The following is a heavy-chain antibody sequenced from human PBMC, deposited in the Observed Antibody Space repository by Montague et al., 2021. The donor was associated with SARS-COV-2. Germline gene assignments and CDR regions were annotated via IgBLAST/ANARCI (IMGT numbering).Heavy chain of an antibody. J-gene: IGHJ6*02. CDR3: AKDAGWDYCRTTSCPGMDV. CDR2: ISYDGRRE. V-gene: IGHV3-30*04. D-gene: IGHD2-2*01. CDR1: GFTFSRYG. Sequence: SLRLSCAASGFTFSRYGMHWVRQAPGKGLEWVAVISYDGRREYYADSVEGRFTISRDNSKNTMYVQMSSLRVDDTALYYCAKDAGWDYCRTTSCPGMDVWGQGTTVTVSS.